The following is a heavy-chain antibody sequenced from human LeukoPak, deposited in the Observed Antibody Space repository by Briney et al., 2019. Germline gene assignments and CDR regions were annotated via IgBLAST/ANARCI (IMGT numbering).Heavy chain of an antibody. D-gene: IGHD3-10*01. CDR2: IRYDGSNK. J-gene: IGHJ4*02. Sequence: GGSLRLSCAASGFTFSSYGMHWVRQAPGKGLEWVAFIRYDGSNKYYADSVKGRFTISRDNSKNTLYLQMNSLRAEDTAVYFCATIRREVYYYGSASYIGNFDYWGQGTLVTVSS. CDR1: GFTFSSYG. CDR3: ATIRREVYYYGSASYIGNFDY. V-gene: IGHV3-30*02.